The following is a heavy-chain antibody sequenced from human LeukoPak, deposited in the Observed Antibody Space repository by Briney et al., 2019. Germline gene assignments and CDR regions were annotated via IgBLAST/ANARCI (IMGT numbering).Heavy chain of an antibody. D-gene: IGHD3-10*01. J-gene: IGHJ6*02. CDR2: ISAYNGNT. CDR1: GYTLTSYG. CDR3: ARVPPSRVRGVIVYYYGMDV. V-gene: IGHV1-18*01. Sequence: ASVKVSCKASGYTLTSYGISWVRQAPGQGLEWMGWISAYNGNTNYAQKLQGRVTMTTDTSTSTAYMELRSLRSDDTAVYYCARVPPSRVRGVIVYYYGMDVWGQGTTVTVSS.